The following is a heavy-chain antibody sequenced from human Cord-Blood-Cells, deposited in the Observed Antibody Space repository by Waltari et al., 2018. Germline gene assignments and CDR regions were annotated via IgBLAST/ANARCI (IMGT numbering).Heavy chain of an antibody. Sequence: EVQLVESGGGLVKPGGSLRLSCAASGFTFSNAWMSWVRQAPGKGLEWVGRIKSKTDGGTTDYAAPVKGRFTISRVDSKNTLYLQRNSLKTEDTAVYYCTTVRSGSYWSDYWGQGTLVTVSS. CDR3: TTVRSGSYWSDY. CDR2: IKSKTDGGTT. D-gene: IGHD1-26*01. CDR1: GFTFSNAW. V-gene: IGHV3-15*01. J-gene: IGHJ4*02.